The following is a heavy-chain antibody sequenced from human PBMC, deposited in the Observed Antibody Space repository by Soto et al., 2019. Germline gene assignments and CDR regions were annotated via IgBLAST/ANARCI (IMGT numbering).Heavy chain of an antibody. Sequence: SETLSLTCIVSGFSISEKYWNWVRQPPGKGLEWIGLIFANGHTDYNPSLKSRVTTSVDASKNQFSLRLTSMTAADTAVYYCVASLAASGLNWLDPWGRGTLVTVS. D-gene: IGHD6-13*01. CDR2: IFANGHT. J-gene: IGHJ5*02. CDR1: GFSISEKY. V-gene: IGHV4-4*07. CDR3: VASLAASGLNWLDP.